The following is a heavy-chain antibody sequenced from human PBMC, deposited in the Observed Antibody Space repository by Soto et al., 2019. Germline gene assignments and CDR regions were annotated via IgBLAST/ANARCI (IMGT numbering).Heavy chain of an antibody. Sequence: GESLKISRKGSGYSFAGYLIPCVRQKPWKGLEWMVRIDPSDSQTYYSPSFRGHVTISVTKSITTVFLQWSSLRASDTAMYYCARQIYDSDTGPNFPYYLDSRRQRTPVPVSS. J-gene: IGHJ4*02. V-gene: IGHV5-10-1*01. D-gene: IGHD3-22*01. CDR1: GYSFAGYL. CDR3: ARQIYDSDTGPNFPYYLDS. CDR2: IDPSDSQT.